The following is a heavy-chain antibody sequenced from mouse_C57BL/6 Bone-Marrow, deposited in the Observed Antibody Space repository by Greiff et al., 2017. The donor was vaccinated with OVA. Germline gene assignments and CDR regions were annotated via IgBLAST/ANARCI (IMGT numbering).Heavy chain of an antibody. D-gene: IGHD2-1*01. CDR2: IDPETGGT. Sequence: QVQLQQSGAELVRPGASVTLSCKASGYTFTDYEMHWVKQTPVHGLEWIGAIDPETGGTAYNQKFKGKAILTADKSSSTAYMELRCLSSEDSAVYYCTRRRDGNYPYWYFDVWGTGTTVTVSS. CDR3: TRRRDGNYPYWYFDV. J-gene: IGHJ1*03. CDR1: GYTFTDYE. V-gene: IGHV1-15*01.